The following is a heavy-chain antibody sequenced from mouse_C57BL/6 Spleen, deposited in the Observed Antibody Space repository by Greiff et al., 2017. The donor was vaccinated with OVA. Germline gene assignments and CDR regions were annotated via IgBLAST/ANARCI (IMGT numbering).Heavy chain of an antibody. CDR3: ARGPYARAY. CDR1: GYAFSSSW. V-gene: IGHV1-82*01. J-gene: IGHJ3*01. Sequence: QVQLQQSGPELVKPGASVKISCKASGYAFSSSWMNWVKQRPGKGLEWIGRIYPGDGDTNYNGKFKGKATLTADKSSSTAYMQLSSLTSEDSAVYFCARGPYARAYWGQGTLVTVSA. D-gene: IGHD2-12*01. CDR2: IYPGDGDT.